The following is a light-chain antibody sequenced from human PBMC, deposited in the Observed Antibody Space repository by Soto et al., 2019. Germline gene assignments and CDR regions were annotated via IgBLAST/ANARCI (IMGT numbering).Light chain of an antibody. V-gene: IGKV4-1*01. CDR2: WAS. Sequence: DILMTQSPASLPVSLCERATINFKSSHILLYSSNNKNYLAWYRQRPGQPPQLLIYWASIREFGVPDRVSGSGSGTDFTLTISSLQAEDVAVYYCQQHYTTPWTFGQGTKVDIK. CDR1: HILLYSSNNKNY. CDR3: QQHYTTPWT. J-gene: IGKJ1*01.